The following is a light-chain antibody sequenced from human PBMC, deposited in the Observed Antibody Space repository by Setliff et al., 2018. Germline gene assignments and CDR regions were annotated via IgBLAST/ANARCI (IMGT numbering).Light chain of an antibody. Sequence: QSALAQPASVSGSPGQSITMSCIGSSSDVGSYKFVSWYQQLPGKAPKLIIYDVSFRPSGASNRFSASKSGNTASLTIFGLQAEDEGDYYCASYTNSPYLDWLFGGGTKVTVL. CDR3: ASYTNSPYLDWL. V-gene: IGLV2-14*03. CDR1: SSDVGSYKF. CDR2: DVS. J-gene: IGLJ3*02.